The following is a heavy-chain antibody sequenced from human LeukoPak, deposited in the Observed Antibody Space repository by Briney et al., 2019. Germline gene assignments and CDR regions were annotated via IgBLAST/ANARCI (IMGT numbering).Heavy chain of an antibody. D-gene: IGHD6-19*01. CDR2: ISSSSSTI. CDR1: GFTFSSYS. CDR3: ARDTLAVAGTVDY. Sequence: PGGSLRLSCAASGFTFSSYSMNWVRQAPGKGLEWVSYISSSSSTIYYADPVKGRFTISRDNAKNSLYLQMNSLRAEDTAVYYCARDTLAVAGTVDYWGQGTLVTVSS. V-gene: IGHV3-48*01. J-gene: IGHJ4*02.